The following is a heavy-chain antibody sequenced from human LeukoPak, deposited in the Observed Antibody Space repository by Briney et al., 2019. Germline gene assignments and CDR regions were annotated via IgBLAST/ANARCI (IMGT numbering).Heavy chain of an antibody. CDR3: ARVGRDGYNYKGGWFDP. Sequence: SETLSLTCTVSGVSIDSGNYYWSWIRQPAGKGLEWIGRIYTTGSTNYNPSLKSRVSMSVDTSKNQFSLQLTSVTAADTAVYYCARVGRDGYNYKGGWFDPWGQGTLVTVSS. J-gene: IGHJ5*02. D-gene: IGHD5-24*01. CDR1: GVSIDSGNYY. V-gene: IGHV4-61*02. CDR2: IYTTGST.